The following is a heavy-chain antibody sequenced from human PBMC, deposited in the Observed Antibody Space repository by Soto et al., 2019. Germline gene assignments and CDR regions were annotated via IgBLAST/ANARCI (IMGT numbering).Heavy chain of an antibody. CDR2: ISWNSGSM. Sequence: EVQLVESGGGLVQPGRSLRLSCAASGFTFDDYAMHWVRQAPGKGLEWVSGISWNSGSMGYADSVKGRFTISRDNAKNSLYLQMNSLRAEDTALYYCAKDAYDILTGYSDYWGQGTLVTVSS. J-gene: IGHJ4*02. CDR1: GFTFDDYA. CDR3: AKDAYDILTGYSDY. V-gene: IGHV3-9*01. D-gene: IGHD3-9*01.